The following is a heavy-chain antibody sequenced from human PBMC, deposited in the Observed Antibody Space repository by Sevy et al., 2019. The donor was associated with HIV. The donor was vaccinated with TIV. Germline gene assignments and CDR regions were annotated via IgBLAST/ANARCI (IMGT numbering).Heavy chain of an antibody. Sequence: GGSLRLSCATSGFTFSDAWMNWVRQAPGKGLEWVARIKSKTDSGTRHFAAPVKGRFSISRDDSKNTVYLQMTSLKDEDTGVYFCACGTGTSDFDHWGQGTLVTVSS. D-gene: IGHD1-1*01. V-gene: IGHV3-15*01. CDR2: IKSKTDSGTR. J-gene: IGHJ4*02. CDR3: ACGTGTSDFDH. CDR1: GFTFSDAW.